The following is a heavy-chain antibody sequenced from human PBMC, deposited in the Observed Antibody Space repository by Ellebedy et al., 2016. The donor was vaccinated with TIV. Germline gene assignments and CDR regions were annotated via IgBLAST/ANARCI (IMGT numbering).Heavy chain of an antibody. V-gene: IGHV3-7*02. CDR1: GFTFRSSW. J-gene: IGHJ4*02. CDR2: IRRDGNEK. CDR3: ANTVGSTPGGNY. D-gene: IGHD1-26*01. Sequence: GGSLRLSXVASGFTFRSSWMSWVRQAPGKGLEWVANIRRDGNEKYYLDSVKGRFTISRDNAQSSVYLQMNSLRADDTAVYYCANTVGSTPGGNYWGQGTLVTVSS.